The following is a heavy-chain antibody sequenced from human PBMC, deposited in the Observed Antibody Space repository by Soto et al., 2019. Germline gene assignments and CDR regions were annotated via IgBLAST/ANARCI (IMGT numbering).Heavy chain of an antibody. J-gene: IGHJ5*02. Sequence: PGGSLRLSCAASGFTFSSYAMNWVRRAPGKGLEWVSVISGSGGSTYYADSVKGRFTISRDNSRNTLYLQMNSLRAEDTAIYFCAKGSGYYYDNSGSNWFDPWGQGT. V-gene: IGHV3-23*01. CDR1: GFTFSSYA. CDR2: ISGSGGST. D-gene: IGHD3-22*01. CDR3: AKGSGYYYDNSGSNWFDP.